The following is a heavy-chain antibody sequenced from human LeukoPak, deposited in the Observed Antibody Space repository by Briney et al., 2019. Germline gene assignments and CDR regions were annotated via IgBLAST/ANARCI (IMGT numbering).Heavy chain of an antibody. J-gene: IGHJ4*02. D-gene: IGHD2-2*01. Sequence: GGSLRLSCAASGFTFSDYSMIWVRQAPGKGLEWVASISSSSIYINYADSVRGRFTISRDNAKNSLYLQMNSLRAEDTAVYYCTRRYCSTSCYAFDYWGQGTLVTASS. CDR1: GFTFSDYS. CDR2: ISSSSIYI. CDR3: TRRYCSTSCYAFDY. V-gene: IGHV3-21*01.